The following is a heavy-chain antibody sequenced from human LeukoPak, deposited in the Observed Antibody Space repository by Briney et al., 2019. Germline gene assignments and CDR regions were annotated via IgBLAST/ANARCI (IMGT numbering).Heavy chain of an antibody. CDR1: GYSFTSYW. D-gene: IGHD5-18*01. CDR3: ARLGPQVTYHYYYYYMDV. CDR2: IYPGDSDT. J-gene: IGHJ6*03. Sequence: GESLQISCKGSGYSFTSYWIGWVRQMPGKGLEVMGTIYPGDSDTRYSPSFQGKVTISADKTTSTAYLQWSSLKASDTAMYYRARLGPQVTYHYYYYYMDVWGKGTTVTVSS. V-gene: IGHV5-51*01.